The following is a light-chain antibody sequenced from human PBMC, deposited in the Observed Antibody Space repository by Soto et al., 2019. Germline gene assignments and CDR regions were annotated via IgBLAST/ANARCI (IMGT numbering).Light chain of an antibody. CDR1: SSDVGGYNL. V-gene: IGLV2-23*02. Sequence: QSALTQPASVSGSPGQSITISCTGTSSDVGGYNLVSWFQQHPGKAPKLVIYEVSRRPSGISNRLSGSKSGNTASLTISGLQAEDEADYFCCSYAGSSTYVFGTGTKVTVL. CDR2: EVS. CDR3: CSYAGSSTYV. J-gene: IGLJ1*01.